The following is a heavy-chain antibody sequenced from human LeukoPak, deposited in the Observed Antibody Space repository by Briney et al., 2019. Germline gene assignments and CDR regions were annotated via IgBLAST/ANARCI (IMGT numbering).Heavy chain of an antibody. J-gene: IGHJ4*02. CDR2: IYSGGST. CDR3: ARETYDSSGYKDY. Sequence: GGSLRLSCAASGFTVSSNYMSWVRQAPGKGLEWVSVIYSGGSTYYADSVKGRFTISRDNSKNTLYLQMNSLRAEDTAVYYCARETYDSSGYKDYWGQGTLVTVSS. V-gene: IGHV3-53*01. D-gene: IGHD3-22*01. CDR1: GFTVSSNY.